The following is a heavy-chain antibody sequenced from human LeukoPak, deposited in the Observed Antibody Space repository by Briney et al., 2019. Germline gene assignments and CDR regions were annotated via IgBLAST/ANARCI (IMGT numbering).Heavy chain of an antibody. V-gene: IGHV3-30*03. CDR2: VSYDGSSI. Sequence: PGGSLRLSCAASGFTFSTYGMHWVRQAPGKGLEWVAVVSYDGSSIYYADSVKGRFTISRDNSKNTLYLQMNSLRAEDTAVYYCARVHGSGSYYNGQLDYWGQGTLVTVSS. J-gene: IGHJ4*02. D-gene: IGHD3-10*01. CDR3: ARVHGSGSYYNGQLDY. CDR1: GFTFSTYG.